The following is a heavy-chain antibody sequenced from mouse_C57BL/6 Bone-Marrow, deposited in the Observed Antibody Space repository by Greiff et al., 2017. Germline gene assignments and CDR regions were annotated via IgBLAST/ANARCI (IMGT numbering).Heavy chain of an antibody. CDR2: IYPGDGDT. J-gene: IGHJ3*01. CDR1: GYAFSSYC. Sequence: QVQLQQSGAELVKPGASVKISCKASGYAFSSYCMNWVKQRPGKSLEWIGQIYPGDGDTNYNGKFKGKATLTADKSSSPAYMQLSSLTSDDSAVYFCARGAYWGQGTLVTVSA. CDR3: ARGAY. V-gene: IGHV1-80*01.